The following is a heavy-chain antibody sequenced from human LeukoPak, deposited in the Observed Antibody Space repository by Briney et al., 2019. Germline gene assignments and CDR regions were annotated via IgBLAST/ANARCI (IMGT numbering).Heavy chain of an antibody. V-gene: IGHV3-33*01. Sequence: GRSLRLSCAASGFTFSSYGMHWVRQAPGKGLEWVAVIWYDGSNKYYADSVKGRFTISRDNSKNTLYLQMNSPRAEDTAVYYCARVMVRGVRFNGMDVWGKGTTVTVSS. CDR2: IWYDGSNK. CDR1: GFTFSSYG. D-gene: IGHD3-10*01. J-gene: IGHJ6*04. CDR3: ARVMVRGVRFNGMDV.